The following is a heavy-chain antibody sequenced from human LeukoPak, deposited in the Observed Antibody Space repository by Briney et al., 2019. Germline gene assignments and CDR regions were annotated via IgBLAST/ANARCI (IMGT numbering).Heavy chain of an antibody. J-gene: IGHJ5*02. Sequence: GGSLRLSCAASGFSFSSYRMHWVRQAPGEGLVWVSRISNDGTTTIYADSVKGRFTISRDNAKNMVYLEMNSLRVDDTAVYYCTRRVDASRWYDPWGQGTLVTV. CDR3: TRRVDASRWYDP. CDR1: GFSFSSYR. V-gene: IGHV3-74*01. CDR2: ISNDGTTT. D-gene: IGHD2-15*01.